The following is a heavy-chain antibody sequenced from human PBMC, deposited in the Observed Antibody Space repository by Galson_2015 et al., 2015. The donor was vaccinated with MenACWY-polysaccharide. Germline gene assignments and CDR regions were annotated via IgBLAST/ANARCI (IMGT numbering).Heavy chain of an antibody. V-gene: IGHV4-34*01. CDR1: GGSFSGYY. CDR2: INQSGIA. D-gene: IGHD5-18*01. Sequence: ETLSLTCGVSGGSFSGYYWGWIRQSPGKGLEWIGEINQSGIANYNPSLKSRATISIEASKNQVSLKVTSLTAADTAVYYCARVRWGYSYGYFNIDQWGQGTLVTVSS. J-gene: IGHJ4*02. CDR3: ARVRWGYSYGYFNIDQ.